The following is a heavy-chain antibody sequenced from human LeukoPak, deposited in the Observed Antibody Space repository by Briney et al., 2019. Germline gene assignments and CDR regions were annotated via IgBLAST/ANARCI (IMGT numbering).Heavy chain of an antibody. CDR1: GGSISISRSY. CDR3: ARGATMVRGVIINKRSHFDY. J-gene: IGHJ4*02. D-gene: IGHD3-10*01. V-gene: IGHV4-39*07. CDR2: IYYSENT. Sequence: PSETLSLTCSVSGGSISISRSYWGWIRQPPGKGLEWIGSIYYSENTYYNASLKSRVTISVDTSKNQFSLKLSSVTAADTAVYYCARGATMVRGVIINKRSHFDYWGQGTLVTVSS.